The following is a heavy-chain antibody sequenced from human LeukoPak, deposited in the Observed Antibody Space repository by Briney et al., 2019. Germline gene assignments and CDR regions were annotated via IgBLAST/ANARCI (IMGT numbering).Heavy chain of an antibody. CDR3: AKDASGSYHS. V-gene: IGHV3-30*18. CDR1: GFTFSTHG. J-gene: IGHJ5*02. D-gene: IGHD3-10*01. CDR2: ISYDANYE. Sequence: SGGSLRLSCAASGFTFSTHGMHWVRQAPGKGLEWVALISYDANYEYYADSVKGRFTISRDNSRNTVYLQMISLRPEDTAVYYCAKDASGSYHSWGQGTLVTVSS.